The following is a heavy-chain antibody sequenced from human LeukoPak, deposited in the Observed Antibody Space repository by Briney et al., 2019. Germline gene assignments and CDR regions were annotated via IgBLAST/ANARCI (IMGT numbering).Heavy chain of an antibody. V-gene: IGHV1-2*04. CDR1: GYTFTGYY. J-gene: IGHJ5*02. Sequence: GASEKVSCEASGYTFTGYYMHWVRQAPGQGLEWMGWINPNSGGTNYAQKFQGWVTMTRDTSISTAYMELSRLRSDDTAVYYCARERENWFDPWGQGTLVTVSS. CDR3: ARERENWFDP. CDR2: INPNSGGT. D-gene: IGHD2/OR15-2a*01.